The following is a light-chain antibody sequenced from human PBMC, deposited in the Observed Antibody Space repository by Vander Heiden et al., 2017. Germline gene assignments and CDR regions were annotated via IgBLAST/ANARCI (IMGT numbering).Light chain of an antibody. V-gene: IGKV4-1*01. CDR2: WAS. J-gene: IGKJ3*01. Sequence: DIVMTQSTDSLVLCVGEWATIDCNSSQRVLYVPNNKNYLAWYRQQQGHPRHMSIYWASTGESVVPDRFSGSGSGTDFTLTISSLQAEDVAVYYCQEYYGTPLFTFGPGTKVDIK. CDR1: QRVLYVPNNKNY. CDR3: QEYYGTPLFT.